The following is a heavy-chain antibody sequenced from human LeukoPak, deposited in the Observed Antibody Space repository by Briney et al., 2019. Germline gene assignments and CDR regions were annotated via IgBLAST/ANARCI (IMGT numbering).Heavy chain of an antibody. CDR1: GFTFSNYA. Sequence: QSGGSLRLSCAASGFTFSNYAMSWVRQAPGKELEWVSAISGSGGSTYYADSVKGRFTISRDNSKNTLYLQMNSLRAEDTAVYYCAKDNQWLVPGWFDPWGQGTLVTVSS. CDR3: AKDNQWLVPGWFDP. J-gene: IGHJ5*02. V-gene: IGHV3-23*01. D-gene: IGHD6-19*01. CDR2: ISGSGGST.